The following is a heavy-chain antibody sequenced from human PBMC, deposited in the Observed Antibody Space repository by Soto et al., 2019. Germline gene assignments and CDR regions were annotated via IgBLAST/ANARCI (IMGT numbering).Heavy chain of an antibody. CDR3: AREPFDY. CDR1: VYTFAGYY. Sequence: ASVTVSCKASVYTFAGYYMRWVRQAPGQGLEWMGWINPNSGGTNYAQKFQGWVTMTRDTSISTAYMELSRLRSDDTAVYYCAREPFDYWGQGTLVTVSS. V-gene: IGHV1-2*04. J-gene: IGHJ4*02. CDR2: INPNSGGT.